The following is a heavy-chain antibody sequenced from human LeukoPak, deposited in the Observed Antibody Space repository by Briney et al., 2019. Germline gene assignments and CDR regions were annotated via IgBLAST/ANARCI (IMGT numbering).Heavy chain of an antibody. CDR1: GGSINSYY. Sequence: PSETLSLTCTVSGGSINSYYWSWIRQPPGKGLEWIGYIYYSGSTDYNPSLKSRVTISVDTSKNQFSLRLSSVTAADTAVYYCARVTGYMTEDYFDYWGQGTLITVSS. V-gene: IGHV4-59*01. CDR2: IYYSGST. CDR3: ARVTGYMTEDYFDY. D-gene: IGHD6-13*01. J-gene: IGHJ4*02.